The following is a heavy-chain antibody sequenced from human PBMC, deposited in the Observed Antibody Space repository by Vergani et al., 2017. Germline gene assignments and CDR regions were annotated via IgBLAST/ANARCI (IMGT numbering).Heavy chain of an antibody. J-gene: IGHJ4*02. V-gene: IGHV3-48*03. Sequence: EVQLVESGGGLVQPGGSLRLSCAASGFTFSSYEMNWVRQAPGKGLEWVSYISSSGSTIYYADSVKGRFTISRDNAKNSLYLQMNSLRAEDTAVYYCARARFTKYQLPGYFDSWGQGTLVTVSS. D-gene: IGHD2-2*01. CDR2: ISSSGSTI. CDR3: ARARFTKYQLPGYFDS. CDR1: GFTFSSYE.